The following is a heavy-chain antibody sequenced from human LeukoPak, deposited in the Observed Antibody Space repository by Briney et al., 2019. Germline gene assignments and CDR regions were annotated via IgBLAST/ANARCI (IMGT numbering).Heavy chain of an antibody. CDR3: ARSRWELDADY. V-gene: IGHV1-2*02. Sequence: ASVKVSCKASGYSFATKYMHWVRQAHGQGLKWMGWINPASGVTHYAQKFQGRVTMSRDTSITTAYMELTGLISDDTVIYYCARSRWELDADYWGQGTLVTVSS. CDR2: INPASGVT. D-gene: IGHD1-26*01. CDR1: GYSFATKY. J-gene: IGHJ4*02.